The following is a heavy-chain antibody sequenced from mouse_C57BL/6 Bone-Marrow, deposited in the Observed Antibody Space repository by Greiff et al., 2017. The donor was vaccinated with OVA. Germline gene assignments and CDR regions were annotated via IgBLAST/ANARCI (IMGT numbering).Heavy chain of an antibody. CDR1: GYTFTSYW. Sequence: QVQLQQPGAELVKPGASVKLSCKASGYTFTSYWMHWVKQRPGRGLEWIGRIDPNSGGTKYNEKFKSKATLTVDKPSSTAYMQLSSLTSEDSAVYYCARSGDYGSSDNWYFDVWGTGTTVTVSS. CDR3: ARSGDYGSSDNWYFDV. CDR2: IDPNSGGT. J-gene: IGHJ1*03. D-gene: IGHD1-1*01. V-gene: IGHV1-72*01.